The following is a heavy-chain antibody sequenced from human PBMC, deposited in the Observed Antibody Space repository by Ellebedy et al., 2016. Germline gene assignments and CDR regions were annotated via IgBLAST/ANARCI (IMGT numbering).Heavy chain of an antibody. D-gene: IGHD2-2*01. Sequence: GGSLRLXCAASGFTFSSYAMCWVRQAPGKGLEWVSAISGSGGSTYYADSVKGRFTISRDNSKNTLYLQMNSLRAEATAVYYCAKVSYCSSTSCPRHYYYYGMDVWGQGTTVTVSS. J-gene: IGHJ6*02. V-gene: IGHV3-23*01. CDR2: ISGSGGST. CDR1: GFTFSSYA. CDR3: AKVSYCSSTSCPRHYYYYGMDV.